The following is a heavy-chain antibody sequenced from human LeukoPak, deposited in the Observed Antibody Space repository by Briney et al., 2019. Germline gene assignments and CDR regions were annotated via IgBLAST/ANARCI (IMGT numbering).Heavy chain of an antibody. V-gene: IGHV4-38-2*01. CDR1: GYSISSGYY. CDR3: ARHAYYYDSSGYPDAFDI. Sequence: SETLSLTCAVSGYSISSGYYWGWIRQPPGKGLEWIGSIYHSGSTYSNPSLKSRVTISVDTSKNQFSLKLSSVTAADTAVYYCARHAYYYDSSGYPDAFDIWGQGTMVTVSS. CDR2: IYHSGST. J-gene: IGHJ3*02. D-gene: IGHD3-22*01.